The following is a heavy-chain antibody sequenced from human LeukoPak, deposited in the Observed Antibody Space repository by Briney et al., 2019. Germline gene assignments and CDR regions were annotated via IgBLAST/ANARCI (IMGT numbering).Heavy chain of an antibody. CDR3: SRDVVSGYNYGYARKGWFDT. CDR2: IIPILGIA. J-gene: IGHJ5*02. D-gene: IGHD5-18*01. CDR1: GGTFSSYT. V-gene: IGHV1-69*04. Sequence: RASVKVSCKASGGTFSSYTISWVRQAPGQGLEWMGRIIPILGIANYAQKFQGRVTITADKSTSTAYMELSSLRSEDTAVYYCSRDVVSGYNYGYARKGWFDTWGQGTLVTVSS.